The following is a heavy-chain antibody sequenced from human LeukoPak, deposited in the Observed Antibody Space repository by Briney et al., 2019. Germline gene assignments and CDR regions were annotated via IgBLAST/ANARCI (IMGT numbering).Heavy chain of an antibody. CDR1: GFTFSSYA. Sequence: GGSLRLSCSASGFTFSSYAMHWVRQAPGKGLEYVSAISSNGGSTYYADSVKVRFTISRDNSKNTLYLQMSSLRAEDTAVYYCVKAYSSGWYSSGAFDIWGQGTMVTVSS. CDR3: VKAYSSGWYSSGAFDI. D-gene: IGHD6-19*01. J-gene: IGHJ3*02. CDR2: ISSNGGST. V-gene: IGHV3-64D*06.